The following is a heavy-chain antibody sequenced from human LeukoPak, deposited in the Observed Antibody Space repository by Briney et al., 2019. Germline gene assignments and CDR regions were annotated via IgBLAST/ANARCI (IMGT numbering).Heavy chain of an antibody. D-gene: IGHD5-18*01. CDR2: IYSAGDT. CDR1: GFTVSNNY. CDR3: AKIGLTAMALYYFDY. J-gene: IGHJ4*02. V-gene: IGHV3-53*01. Sequence: TGGSLRLSCTASGFTVSNNYVIWVRQAPGKGLEWVSVIYSAGDTFYGDSVKGRFTISRDNSKNTLYLQMNSLRAEDTAVYYCAKIGLTAMALYYFDYWGQGTLVTVSS.